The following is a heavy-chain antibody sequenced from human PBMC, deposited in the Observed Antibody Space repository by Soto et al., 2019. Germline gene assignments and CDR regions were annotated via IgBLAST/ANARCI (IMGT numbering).Heavy chain of an antibody. J-gene: IGHJ4*02. CDR3: AKDGGGYYKYYFDY. V-gene: IGHV3-9*01. Sequence: AGGSLRLSCAASGFTFDDYAMHWVRQAPGKGLEWVSGISWNSGSIGYADSVKGRFTISRDNAKNSLYLQMNSLRAEDTALYYCAKDGGGYYKYYFDYWGQGTLVTVSS. D-gene: IGHD3-22*01. CDR2: ISWNSGSI. CDR1: GFTFDDYA.